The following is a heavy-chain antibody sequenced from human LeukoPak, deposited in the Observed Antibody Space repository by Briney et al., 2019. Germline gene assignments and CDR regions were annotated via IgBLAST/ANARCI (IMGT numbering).Heavy chain of an antibody. Sequence: GASLRLSCAASGFTFSRYAMSWVRQAPGKGLEWVSAISKSGDHTYYADSVKDRFTISRDNSKDTLYLRMNSLRAEDTALYYCASPLSSNWYNYWGQGTLVTVSS. CDR1: GFTFSRYA. V-gene: IGHV3-23*01. CDR3: ASPLSSNWYNY. J-gene: IGHJ4*02. D-gene: IGHD6-13*01. CDR2: ISKSGDHT.